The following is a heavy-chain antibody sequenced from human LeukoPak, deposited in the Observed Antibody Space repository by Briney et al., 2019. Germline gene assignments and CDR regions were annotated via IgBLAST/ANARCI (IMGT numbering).Heavy chain of an antibody. Sequence: GGSLRLSCAASGFTFSSYWMHWVRQAPGKGLVWVSRINSDGSSTSYADSVKGRFTISRDNSKNTLYLQMNSLRAEDTAVYYCAKDYYDSSGYYNDAFDMWGQGTMVTVSS. CDR3: AKDYYDSSGYYNDAFDM. D-gene: IGHD3-22*01. J-gene: IGHJ3*02. CDR2: INSDGSST. CDR1: GFTFSSYW. V-gene: IGHV3-74*01.